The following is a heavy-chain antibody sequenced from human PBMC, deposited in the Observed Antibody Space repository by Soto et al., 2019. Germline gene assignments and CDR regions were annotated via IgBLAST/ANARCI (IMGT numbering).Heavy chain of an antibody. V-gene: IGHV4-59*01. CDR2: IYYSGST. CDR1: GGSISSSY. J-gene: IGHJ4*02. CDR3: AREVAAAGDY. D-gene: IGHD6-13*01. Sequence: SETLSLTCTVSGGSISSSYWSWIRQPPGKGLEWIGYIYYSGSTNYNPSLKSRVTISLDTSKNQFSLNLNFVTAADTAVYYCAREVAAAGDYWGQGTLVTVSS.